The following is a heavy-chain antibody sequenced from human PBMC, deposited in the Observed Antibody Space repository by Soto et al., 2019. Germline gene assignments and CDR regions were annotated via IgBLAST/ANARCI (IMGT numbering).Heavy chain of an antibody. D-gene: IGHD2-21*01. CDR3: APVHPRGDIILNWFGP. J-gene: IGHJ5*02. Sequence: QVQLVQSGNEVKKPGSSVKVSCKASGGTFTTNGIIWVRQATGQGLEWMGGIVPVLGSTKYAQKFQGRLTITADRSTNTAYMDLSSLTSEDTATYYCAPVHPRGDIILNWFGPRGQGTLVTVSS. V-gene: IGHV1-69*06. CDR1: GGTFTTNG. CDR2: IVPVLGST.